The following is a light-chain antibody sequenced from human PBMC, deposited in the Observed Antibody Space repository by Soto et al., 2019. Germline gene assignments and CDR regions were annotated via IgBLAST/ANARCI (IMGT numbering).Light chain of an antibody. V-gene: IGKV3-20*01. CDR1: QSVSSN. CDR2: GAS. J-gene: IGKJ1*01. Sequence: EIILSQSPDTLSLSAGERATLSCRASQSVSSNLAWYQQKPGQAPRLLIYGASSRATGIPDRFSGSGSGTDFALTISRLGPEDFAVYYCQQYGSSPLTFGQGTKVDI. CDR3: QQYGSSPLT.